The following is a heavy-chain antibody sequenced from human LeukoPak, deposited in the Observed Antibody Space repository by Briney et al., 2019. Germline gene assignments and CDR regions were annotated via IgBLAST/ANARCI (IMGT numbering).Heavy chain of an antibody. V-gene: IGHV3-48*04. Sequence: QSGGSLRLSCAASGFTFSSYSMNWVRQAPGKGLEWVSYISSSSSTIYYADSVKGRFTISRDNAKNSLYLQMNSLRAEDTAVYYCARARGDIVVVPAAANFDYWGQGTLVTVSS. CDR1: GFTFSSYS. D-gene: IGHD2-2*01. CDR3: ARARGDIVVVPAAANFDY. CDR2: ISSSSSTI. J-gene: IGHJ4*02.